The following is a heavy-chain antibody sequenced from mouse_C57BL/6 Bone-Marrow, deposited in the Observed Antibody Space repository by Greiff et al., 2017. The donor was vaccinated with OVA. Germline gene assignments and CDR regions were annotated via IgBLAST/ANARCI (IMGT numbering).Heavy chain of an antibody. Sequence: QVQLQQPGPELVKPGASVKLSCKASGYTFTSYWMQWVKQRPGQGLEWIGEIDPSDSYTNYNQKFKGKATLTVDTSSSTAYMQHSSLTSEDSAVYYCASAVFAYWGQGTLVTVSA. CDR1: GYTFTSYW. J-gene: IGHJ3*01. CDR2: IDPSDSYT. V-gene: IGHV1-50*01. CDR3: ASAVFAY.